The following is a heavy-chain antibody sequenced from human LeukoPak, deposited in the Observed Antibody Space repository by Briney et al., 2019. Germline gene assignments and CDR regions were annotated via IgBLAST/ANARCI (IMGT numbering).Heavy chain of an antibody. CDR2: STHSGKT. J-gene: IGHJ6*03. CDR3: ARVRGGGAATVFAGTHYYHYYYIDV. CDR1: GGSFSGYF. D-gene: IGHD3-10*01. V-gene: IGHV4-34*01. Sequence: SETLSLTCAVYGGSFSGYFWTWIRQPPGKGLEWIGDSTHSGKTNYDPSLRSRVTISVDTSKNQFSLRLSSVTAADTAVYYCARVRGGGAATVFAGTHYYHYYYIDVWGIGTTVTVSS.